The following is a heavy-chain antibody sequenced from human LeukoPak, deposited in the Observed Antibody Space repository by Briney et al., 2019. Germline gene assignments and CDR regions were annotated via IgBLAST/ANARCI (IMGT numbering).Heavy chain of an antibody. CDR2: ISSNGGST. J-gene: IGHJ6*03. V-gene: IGHV3-64*01. D-gene: IGHD4-11*01. CDR1: GFTFSTYA. Sequence: PGGSLRLSCAASGFTFSTYAMHWVRQAPGKGLEYVSAISSNGGSTHYANSVKGRFTISRDNSKNTLYLQMGSLRAEDMAVYYCARGPPVKDYSNYYYYYYMDVWGKGTTVTVSS. CDR3: ARGPPVKDYSNYYYYYYMDV.